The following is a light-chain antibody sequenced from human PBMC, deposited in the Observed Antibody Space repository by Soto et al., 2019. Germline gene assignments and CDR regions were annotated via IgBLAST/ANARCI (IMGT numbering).Light chain of an antibody. V-gene: IGKV1-39*01. CDR3: QQSYSTSIT. CDR1: QSISNY. CDR2: AAS. Sequence: DIQMTQSPSSLSASVGDRVTITCRASQSISNYLNWYQQKPGKAPKVLIYAASNLQSGVPSRFSGSGSGTDFTLTISSLQPEDFATYYCQQSYSTSITFGQGTRLEIK. J-gene: IGKJ5*01.